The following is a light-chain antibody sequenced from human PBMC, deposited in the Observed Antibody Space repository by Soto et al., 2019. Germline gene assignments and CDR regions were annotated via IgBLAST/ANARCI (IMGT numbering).Light chain of an antibody. CDR1: QSISSW. CDR2: KAS. V-gene: IGKV1-5*03. Sequence: DIQMTQSPSTLSSSVGDRVTITCRASQSISSWLAWYQQKPGKAPKLLIYKASSLESGFPSRFSGSGSGTEFTLTICSLQPDDLATYYCQQYNSYSLFTFGPGTKVDIK. J-gene: IGKJ3*01. CDR3: QQYNSYSLFT.